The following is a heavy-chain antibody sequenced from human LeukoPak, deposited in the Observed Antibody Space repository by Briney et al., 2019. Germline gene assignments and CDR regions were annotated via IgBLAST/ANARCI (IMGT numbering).Heavy chain of an antibody. CDR3: AREPPYTRHCDITTCDVSRFDL. CDR2: INPKNGGT. D-gene: IGHD2-2*01. J-gene: IGHJ4*02. CDR1: RYIFTGYF. V-gene: IGHV1-2*02. Sequence: ASVKVSCKASRYIFTGYFIHWVRQVPGQGLEWMGWINPKNGGTNPAEKFQGRVTMTRDTSLSTAFMELTGLTSDDTAVYFCAREPPYTRHCDITTCDVSRFDLWGQGTLVTVSS.